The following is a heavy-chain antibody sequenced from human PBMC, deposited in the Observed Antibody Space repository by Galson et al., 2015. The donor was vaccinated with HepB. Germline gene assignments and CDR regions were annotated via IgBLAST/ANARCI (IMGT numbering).Heavy chain of an antibody. V-gene: IGHV3-21*01. CDR1: GFTFSSYS. J-gene: IGHJ4*02. D-gene: IGHD2-15*01. CDR2: ISSSSSYI. CDR3: ARAHCSGGSCYSGFDY. Sequence: SLRLSCAASGFTFSSYSMNWVRQAPGKGLEWVSSISSSSSYIYYADSVKGRFTISRDNAKNSLYLQMNSLRAEDTAVYYCARAHCSGGSCYSGFDYWGQGTLVTVSS.